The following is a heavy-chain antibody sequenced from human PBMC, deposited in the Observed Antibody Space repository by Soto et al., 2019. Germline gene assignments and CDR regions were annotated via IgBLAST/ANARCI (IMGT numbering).Heavy chain of an antibody. V-gene: IGHV4-59*01. Sequence: QVQLQESGPGLVKPSETLSLTCTVSGGSSINYYWTWIRQPPGKGLEWIGYVYSSGHTSYNPSLKRRVTISIDTSKNQFSLKLSSVTAADTAVYYCARALAVPGYYFDYWGQGTLVTVSS. D-gene: IGHD6-19*01. CDR3: ARALAVPGYYFDY. CDR2: VYSSGHT. J-gene: IGHJ4*02. CDR1: GGSSINYY.